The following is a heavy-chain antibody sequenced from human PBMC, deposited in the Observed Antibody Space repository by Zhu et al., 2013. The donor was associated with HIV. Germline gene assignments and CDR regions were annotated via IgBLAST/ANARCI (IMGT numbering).Heavy chain of an antibody. CDR1: GYTFTGYY. J-gene: IGHJ4*02. D-gene: IGHD2-8*01. V-gene: IGHV1-2*04. CDR3: ARSIMVYEGIPYYFDY. Sequence: QVQLVQSGAEVKKPGASVKVSCKASGYTFTGYYMHWVRQAPGQGLEWMGWINPNSGGTNYAQKFQGWVTMTRDTSISTAYMELSRLRSDDTAVYYCARSIMVYEGIPYYFDYWGQGTLVTVSS. CDR2: INPNSGGT.